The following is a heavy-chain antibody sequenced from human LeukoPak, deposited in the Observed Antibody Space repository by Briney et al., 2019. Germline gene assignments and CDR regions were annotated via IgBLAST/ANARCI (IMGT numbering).Heavy chain of an antibody. D-gene: IGHD3-22*01. CDR3: AKETYYDRSGAPLFDY. Sequence: PGGSLRLSCAAPGFTFSNYAMICVRQAPGKGLEWVSAISGSGGSTYYPDSVKGRFTISRDNSKNTLHLRMNSLRAEDTAVYYCAKETYYDRSGAPLFDYWGKGTLVTVSS. V-gene: IGHV3-23*01. CDR2: ISGSGGST. CDR1: GFTFSNYA. J-gene: IGHJ4*02.